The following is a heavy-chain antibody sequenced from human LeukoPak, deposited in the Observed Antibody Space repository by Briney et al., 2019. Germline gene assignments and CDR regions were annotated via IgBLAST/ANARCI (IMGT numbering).Heavy chain of an antibody. Sequence: GGSLRLSCAASGFTFSSYGMHGVRQAPGKGLEWVAVISYDGSNKYYADSVKGRFTISRDNSKNTLYLQMNSLRAEDTAVYYCAKEAYDSSGYSLDYWGQGTLVTVSS. CDR3: AKEAYDSSGYSLDY. CDR1: GFTFSSYG. J-gene: IGHJ4*02. CDR2: ISYDGSNK. V-gene: IGHV3-30*18. D-gene: IGHD3-22*01.